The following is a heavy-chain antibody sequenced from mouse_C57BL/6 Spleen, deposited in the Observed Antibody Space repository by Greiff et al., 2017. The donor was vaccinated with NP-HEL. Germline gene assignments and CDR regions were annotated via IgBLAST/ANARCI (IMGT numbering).Heavy chain of an antibody. V-gene: IGHV14-3*01. D-gene: IGHD1-1*01. CDR1: GFNIKNTY. Sequence: EVQLQQSVAELVRPGASVKLSCTASGFNIKNTYMHWVKQRPEQGLEWIGRIDPANGNTKYAPKFQGKATITADTSSNIAYLQLSSLTSEDTAIYCGAGGDCYGSSYEYFGVWGTGTTVTVSS. CDR3: AGGDCYGSSYEYFGV. J-gene: IGHJ1*03. CDR2: IDPANGNT.